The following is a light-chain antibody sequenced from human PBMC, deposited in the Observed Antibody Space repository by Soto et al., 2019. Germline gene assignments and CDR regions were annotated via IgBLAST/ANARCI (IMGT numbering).Light chain of an antibody. Sequence: DIQMTQSPSSLSASVGDRVTITCRASQGISGYLAWYQQKPGKVPKLLLYAASTLQSGVPSRFSGSGSGTDFTLTISSLQPEDVETYYCQKYDSAPWTIGQGTKVVIK. CDR2: AAS. CDR3: QKYDSAPWT. V-gene: IGKV1-27*01. J-gene: IGKJ1*01. CDR1: QGISGY.